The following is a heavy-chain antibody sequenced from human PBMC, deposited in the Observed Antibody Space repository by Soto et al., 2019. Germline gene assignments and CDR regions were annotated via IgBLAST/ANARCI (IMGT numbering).Heavy chain of an antibody. Sequence: QLQLQESGSGLVKPSQTLSLTCAVSGGSISSGGYSWSWIRQPPGKGLEWIGYIYHSGSTYYNPSLKSRVTISVDRAKNQFYLKRSSVTAADTAVYYCAAGGGLPRYYWGQGTLVTVSS. CDR1: GGSISSGGYS. D-gene: IGHD5-12*01. CDR3: AAGGGLPRYY. J-gene: IGHJ4*02. V-gene: IGHV4-30-2*01. CDR2: IYHSGST.